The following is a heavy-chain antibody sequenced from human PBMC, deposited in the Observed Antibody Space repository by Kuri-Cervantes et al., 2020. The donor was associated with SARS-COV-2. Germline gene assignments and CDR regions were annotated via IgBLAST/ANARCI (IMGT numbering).Heavy chain of an antibody. CDR3: ARGNHWNDAVFDY. D-gene: IGHD1-1*01. J-gene: IGHJ4*02. CDR2: ISGSGGST. Sequence: GGSLRLSCTVSGGSISSSSYYWGWIRQPPGKGLEWVSAISGSGGSTYYADSVKGRFTISRDNSKNTLYLQMNSLRAEDTAVYYCARGNHWNDAVFDYWGQGTLVTVSS. CDR1: GGSISSSSYY. V-gene: IGHV3-23*01.